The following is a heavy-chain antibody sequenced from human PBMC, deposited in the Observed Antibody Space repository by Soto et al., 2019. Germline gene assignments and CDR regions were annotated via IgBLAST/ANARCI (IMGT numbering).Heavy chain of an antibody. CDR3: ARVHCSSTSCSETYYYYRMDV. CDR2: IYYSGST. CDR1: GGSISSGDYY. J-gene: IGHJ6*02. V-gene: IGHV4-30-4*02. Sequence: SETLSLTCTVSGGSISSGDYYWSWIRQPPGKGLEWIGYIYYSGSTYYNPSLKSRVTISVDTSKNQFSLKLSSVTAADTAVYYCARVHCSSTSCSETYYYYRMDVWGQGTTVTVSS. D-gene: IGHD2-2*01.